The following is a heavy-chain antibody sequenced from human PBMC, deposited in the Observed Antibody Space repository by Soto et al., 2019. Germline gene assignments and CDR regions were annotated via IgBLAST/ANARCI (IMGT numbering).Heavy chain of an antibody. CDR3: ARKFPWYSSSPTGFDY. J-gene: IGHJ4*02. D-gene: IGHD6-6*01. CDR1: GFTFSSYW. V-gene: IGHV3-7*01. Sequence: PGGSLRLSCAASGFTFSSYWMSWVRQAPGKGLEWVANIKQDGSEKYYVDSVKGRFTISRDNAKNSLYLQMNSLRAEDTAVYYCARKFPWYSSSPTGFDYWGQGTLVTVSS. CDR2: IKQDGSEK.